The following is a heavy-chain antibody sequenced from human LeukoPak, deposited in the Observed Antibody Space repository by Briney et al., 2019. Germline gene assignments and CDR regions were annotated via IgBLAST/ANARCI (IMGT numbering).Heavy chain of an antibody. J-gene: IGHJ4*02. CDR2: ISGYNGNT. CDR3: ARRLITADGYDY. V-gene: IGHV1-18*01. CDR1: GYTFTSYD. D-gene: IGHD6-13*01. Sequence: ASVKVSCKASGYTFTSYDINWVRQAAGQGLEWMGWISGYNGNTNYAQKFQGRVTMTTDTSTKTAYMELRSLRSDDTAVYYCARRLITADGYDYWGQGTLVTVSS.